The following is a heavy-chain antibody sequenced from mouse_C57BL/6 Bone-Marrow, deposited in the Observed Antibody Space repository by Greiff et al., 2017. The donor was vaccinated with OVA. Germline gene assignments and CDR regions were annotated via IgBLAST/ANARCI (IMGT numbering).Heavy chain of an antibody. CDR3: TSYGNFDY. D-gene: IGHD2-1*01. V-gene: IGHV14-4*01. CDR1: GFNIKDDY. Sequence: VQLQQSGAELVRPGASVKLSCTASGFNIKDDYMHWVKQRPEQGLEWIGWIDPENGDTEYDSKFQGKATLTADTSSNTAYLQLSSLTSEDTAVYYCTSYGNFDYWGQGTTLTVSS. J-gene: IGHJ2*01. CDR2: IDPENGDT.